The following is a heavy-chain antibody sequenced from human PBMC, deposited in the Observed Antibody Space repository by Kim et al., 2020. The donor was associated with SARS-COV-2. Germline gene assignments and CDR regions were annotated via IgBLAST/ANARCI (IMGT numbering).Heavy chain of an antibody. CDR2: IFGSGSNT. CDR1: GFAFSNYA. V-gene: IGHV3-23*01. CDR3: AIHVHINNWAFFWYFDL. D-gene: IGHD1-1*01. Sequence: GGSLRLSCEASGFAFSNYAMSWVRQVPGKGLEWVSSIFGSGSNTYHADFVKGRFSLSKDNSKNTLYLQMNSLRPEDSAIYYCAIHVHINNWAFFWYFDLWGRGTLLTVSS. J-gene: IGHJ2*01.